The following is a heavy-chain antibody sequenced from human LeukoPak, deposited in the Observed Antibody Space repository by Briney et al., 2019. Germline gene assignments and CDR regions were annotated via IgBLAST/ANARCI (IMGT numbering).Heavy chain of an antibody. CDR2: IYRGGDT. D-gene: IGHD2/OR15-2a*01. CDR3: ASRMTF. V-gene: IGHV3-53*04. J-gene: IGHJ4*02. Sequence: GGSLRLSCEASGVNVSSDYMSWVRQAPGKGLQWVSVIYRGGDTYYADSVKGRFTIYRHNSENTLYLQMSSLRTEDTAIYYCASRMTFGGPGTLVTVSS. CDR1: GVNVSSDY.